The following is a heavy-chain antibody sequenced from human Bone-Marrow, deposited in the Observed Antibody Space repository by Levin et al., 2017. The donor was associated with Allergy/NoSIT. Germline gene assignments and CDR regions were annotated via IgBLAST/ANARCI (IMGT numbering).Heavy chain of an antibody. J-gene: IGHJ4*02. Sequence: NPSETLSLTCTVSGGSFSSDRYYWGWIRQPPGKGLEWIGNVFYAGTTNYNPSLKSRVTISGDTSKNHFSLKLTSVTAADTAIYYCARQPTGYGEYIDSWGQGALVTVSS. CDR3: ARQPTGYGEYIDS. V-gene: IGHV4-39*01. D-gene: IGHD4-17*01. CDR2: VFYAGTT. CDR1: GGSFSSDRYY.